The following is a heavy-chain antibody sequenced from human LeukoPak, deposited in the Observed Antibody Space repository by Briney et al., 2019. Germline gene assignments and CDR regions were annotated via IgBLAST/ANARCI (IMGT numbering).Heavy chain of an antibody. CDR1: GFTLSNYG. Sequence: GGSLRLSCAASGFTLSNYGMHWVRQAPGKGLEWVAVIWYDGSDKYYADSVKGRFTISRDNSKNTLYLQMNDLRAEDTAVYYCVNDYDSSGHYEGFWGQGTLVTVSS. V-gene: IGHV3-33*06. CDR2: IWYDGSDK. CDR3: VNDYDSSGHYEGF. D-gene: IGHD3-22*01. J-gene: IGHJ4*02.